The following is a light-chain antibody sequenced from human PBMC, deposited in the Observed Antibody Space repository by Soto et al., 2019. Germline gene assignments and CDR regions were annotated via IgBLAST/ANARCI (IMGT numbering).Light chain of an antibody. V-gene: IGKV1-39*01. CDR1: QSISSY. Sequence: DIQMTQSPPSLSASVGDRVTITCRASQSISSYLNWYQQKPGKAPKLLIYAASSLQSGVPSRFSGSGSGTDFTLTISSLQPEDFATYYCQQSYSTPPAFGQGTKVDI. CDR3: QQSYSTPPA. CDR2: AAS. J-gene: IGKJ1*01.